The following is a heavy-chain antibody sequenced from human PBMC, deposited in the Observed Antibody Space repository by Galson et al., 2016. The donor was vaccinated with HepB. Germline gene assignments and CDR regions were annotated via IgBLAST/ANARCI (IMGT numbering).Heavy chain of an antibody. CDR3: ARGRGVDV. CDR1: GFTFSSYS. Sequence: SLRLSCAASGFTFSSYSMTWVRLAPGKGLEWVANIKQDGSEKYYVDSVKGRFTISRDTAKNSLYLQMNSLRGEDTAVYYCARGRGVDVWGQGTTVTVSS. J-gene: IGHJ6*02. V-gene: IGHV3-7*03. CDR2: IKQDGSEK.